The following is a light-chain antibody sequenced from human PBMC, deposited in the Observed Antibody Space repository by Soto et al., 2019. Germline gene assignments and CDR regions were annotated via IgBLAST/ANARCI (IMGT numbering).Light chain of an antibody. Sequence: QSVLAQPASVSGSPGQSTIISCTGTSSDVGGYNYVSWYQQHPGKAPKFLIYEVDNRASGVSDRFSGSKSGNTASLTISGLQAEDEADYYCSSYTSSNTLVFGTGTKVP. J-gene: IGLJ1*01. V-gene: IGLV2-14*01. CDR2: EVD. CDR1: SSDVGGYNY. CDR3: SSYTSSNTLV.